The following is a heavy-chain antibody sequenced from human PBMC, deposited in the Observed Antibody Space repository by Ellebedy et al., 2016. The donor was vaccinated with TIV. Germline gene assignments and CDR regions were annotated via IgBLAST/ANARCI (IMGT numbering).Heavy chain of an antibody. CDR1: GDSIATSSYY. D-gene: IGHD4-23*01. V-gene: IGHV4-39*01. Sequence: MPSETLSLTCSVSGDSIATSSYYWAWIRQPPWKGLEWIGSIFYTGVTYYNSSLESRVTISVDTSKNQFSLQLRSVTVADTTLYYCARQIGGYGGRFDPWGQGARVTVSS. CDR2: IFYTGVT. J-gene: IGHJ5*02. CDR3: ARQIGGYGGRFDP.